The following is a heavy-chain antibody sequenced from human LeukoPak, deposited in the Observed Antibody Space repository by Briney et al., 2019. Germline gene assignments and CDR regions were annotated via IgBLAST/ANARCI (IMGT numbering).Heavy chain of an antibody. CDR3: AKGWSYSSSWRFDY. J-gene: IGHJ4*02. CDR1: GFTFSSYA. CDR2: ISGSDGST. Sequence: PGGPLRLSCAASGFTFSSYAMSWVRQAPGKGLEWVSAISGSDGSTHYADSVKGRFTISSDNSKNTLYLQMNSLRVEDTAVYYCAKGWSYSSSWRFDYWGQGTLVTVSS. V-gene: IGHV3-23*01. D-gene: IGHD6-13*01.